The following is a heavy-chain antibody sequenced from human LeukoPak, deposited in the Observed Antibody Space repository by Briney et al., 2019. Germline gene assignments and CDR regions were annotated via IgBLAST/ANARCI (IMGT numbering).Heavy chain of an antibody. CDR2: INHSGST. Sequence: SETLSLTCAVYGGSFSGYYWSWLRQPPGKGLEWIGEINHSGSTNYNPSLKSRVTISVDTSKNQFSLKLSSVTAADTAVYYCARVEDGSSWSGKYDYWGQGTLVTVSS. V-gene: IGHV4-34*01. CDR3: ARVEDGSSWSGKYDY. D-gene: IGHD6-13*01. J-gene: IGHJ4*02. CDR1: GGSFSGYY.